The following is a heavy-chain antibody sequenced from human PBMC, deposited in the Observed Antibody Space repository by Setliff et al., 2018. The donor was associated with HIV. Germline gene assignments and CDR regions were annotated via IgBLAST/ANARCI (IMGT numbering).Heavy chain of an antibody. CDR1: GDSISSSSYY. V-gene: IGHV4-39*07. CDR2: MSSRGSA. CDR3: ARNPHYFDRSCDYSCFYFDY. Sequence: TLSLTCSVSGDSISSSSYYWGWVRQPPGKGLEWIGSMSSRGSALYSPSLKSRVTISVDTSKNHFSLKLNSVTSADTAVYYCARNPHYFDRSCDYSCFYFDYWGQGTLVTVSS. J-gene: IGHJ4*02. D-gene: IGHD3-22*01.